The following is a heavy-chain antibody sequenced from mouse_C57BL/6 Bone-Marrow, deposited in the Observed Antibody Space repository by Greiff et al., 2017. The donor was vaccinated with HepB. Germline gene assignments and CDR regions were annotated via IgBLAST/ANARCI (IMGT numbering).Heavy chain of an antibody. Sequence: VHLVESGAELARPGASVKLSCKASGYTFTSYGISWVKQRTGQGLEWIGEIYPRSGNTYYNEKFKGKATLTADKSSSTAYMELRSLTSEDSAVYFCARWGGYYYAMDYWGQGTSVTVSS. CDR3: ARWGGYYYAMDY. V-gene: IGHV1-81*01. CDR2: IYPRSGNT. D-gene: IGHD3-1*01. J-gene: IGHJ4*01. CDR1: GYTFTSYG.